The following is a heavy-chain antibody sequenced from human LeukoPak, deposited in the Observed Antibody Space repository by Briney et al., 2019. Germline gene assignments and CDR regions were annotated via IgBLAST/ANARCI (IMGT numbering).Heavy chain of an antibody. CDR2: TSYSGNT. CDR3: ARHLSSSGNGFQY. V-gene: IGHV4-59*08. Sequence: SETLSLACAVSDDSITSYYWSWIRQPPGKGLEWIGYTSYSGNTNHNPSLQSRVTVSLDTYKNQFSLKVNSVTAADTAVYYCARHLSSSGNGFQYWGQGTLVTVSS. J-gene: IGHJ1*01. CDR1: DDSITSYY. D-gene: IGHD6-25*01.